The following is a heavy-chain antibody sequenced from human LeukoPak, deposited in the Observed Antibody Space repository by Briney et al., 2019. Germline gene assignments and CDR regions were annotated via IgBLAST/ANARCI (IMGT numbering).Heavy chain of an antibody. CDR1: GYTFTSYD. D-gene: IGHD1-26*01. CDR2: MNPNSGNT. J-gene: IGHJ4*02. Sequence: ASVKVSCKASGYTFTSYDINWVRQATGQGLEWMGWMNPNSGNTGYAQKFQGRVTITRNTSISTAYMELSSLRSEDTAVYYCARERRATGGVGYWGQGTLVTVSS. V-gene: IGHV1-8*03. CDR3: ARERRATGGVGY.